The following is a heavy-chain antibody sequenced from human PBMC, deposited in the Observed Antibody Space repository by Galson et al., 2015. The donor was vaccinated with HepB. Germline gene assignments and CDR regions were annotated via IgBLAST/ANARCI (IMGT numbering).Heavy chain of an antibody. D-gene: IGHD1-20*01. Sequence: SLRLSCAASGFTFRNDEMTWVRQSPGKGLEWLSFISKTGNTIYYADSVRGRFTISRDNARNSLYLQMNSLRAEDTAVYYCARDRESVTGTTLDIWGQGTMVTVAS. J-gene: IGHJ3*02. CDR1: GFTFRNDE. V-gene: IGHV3-48*03. CDR3: ARDRESVTGTTLDI. CDR2: ISKTGNTI.